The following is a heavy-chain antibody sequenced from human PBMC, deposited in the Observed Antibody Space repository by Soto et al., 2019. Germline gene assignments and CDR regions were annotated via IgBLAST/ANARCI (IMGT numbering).Heavy chain of an antibody. J-gene: IGHJ4*02. Sequence: SRRLSCASSEFTFGSYAMSWVRLAPGKGLEWVSVAGPSGSSTFYADSVRGRFTISRDNVENTLYLQMNSLRVADTALYFCARTYYYDSTGYYRTFDYRGKVTLLTVPS. CDR2: AGPSGSST. CDR1: EFTFGSYA. V-gene: IGHV3-23*01. D-gene: IGHD3-22*01. CDR3: ARTYYYDSTGYYRTFDY.